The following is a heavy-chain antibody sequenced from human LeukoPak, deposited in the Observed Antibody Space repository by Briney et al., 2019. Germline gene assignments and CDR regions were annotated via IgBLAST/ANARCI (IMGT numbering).Heavy chain of an antibody. CDR2: IYHSGST. J-gene: IGHJ4*02. D-gene: IGHD1-26*01. V-gene: IGHV4-38-2*02. CDR3: ARDPYSGSPDYFDY. CDR1: GYSISSGYY. Sequence: SETLSLTCTVSGYSISSGYYWGWIRQPPGKGPEWIGSIYHSGSTYYNPSLKSRVTISVDTSKNQFSLKLSSVTAADTAVYYCARDPYSGSPDYFDYWGQGTLVTVSS.